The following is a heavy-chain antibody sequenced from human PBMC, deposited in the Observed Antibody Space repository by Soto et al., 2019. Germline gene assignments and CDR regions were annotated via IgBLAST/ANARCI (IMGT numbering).Heavy chain of an antibody. V-gene: IGHV3-30*18. D-gene: IGHD6-19*01. CDR1: IFNFSAYG. J-gene: IGHJ5*02. CDR3: AKARYASGWSGLDT. Sequence: PWWSLRLSCSASIFNFSAYGMHWVRQAPGEGLEWVAGISYDGVNKFYSASMKGRLTVSRDNAKNTFYLQMNSLRPADTALYYCAKARYASGWSGLDTWGQGALVTVSS. CDR2: ISYDGVNK.